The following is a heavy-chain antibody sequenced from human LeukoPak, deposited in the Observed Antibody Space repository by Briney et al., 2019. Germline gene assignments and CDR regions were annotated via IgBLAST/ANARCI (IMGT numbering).Heavy chain of an antibody. V-gene: IGHV4-34*01. CDR2: INHSGST. CDR1: GGSFSGYY. J-gene: IGHJ5*02. CDR3: ARARRRFDP. Sequence: SETLSLTCAVYGGSFSGYYWSWIRQPPGKGLEWIGEINHSGSTNYNPSLKSRVTISVDTSKNQFSLKLSSVTAADTAVYYCARARRRFDPWGQGTLVTVSS.